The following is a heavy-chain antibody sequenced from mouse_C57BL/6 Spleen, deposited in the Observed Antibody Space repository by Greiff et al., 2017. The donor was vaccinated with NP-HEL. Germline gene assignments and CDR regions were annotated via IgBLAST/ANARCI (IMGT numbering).Heavy chain of an antibody. D-gene: IGHD1-1*01. CDR3: ALYGSSHWYFDV. Sequence: QVQLQQPGAELVKPGASVKLSCKASGYTFTSYWMQWVKQRPGQGLEWIGEIDPSDSYTNYNQKFKGKATLTVDTSSSTAYMQLSSLTSEDSAVYYCALYGSSHWYFDVWGTGTTVTVSS. V-gene: IGHV1-50*01. CDR2: IDPSDSYT. J-gene: IGHJ1*03. CDR1: GYTFTSYW.